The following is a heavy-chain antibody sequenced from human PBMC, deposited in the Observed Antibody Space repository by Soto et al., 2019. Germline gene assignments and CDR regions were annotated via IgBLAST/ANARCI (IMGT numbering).Heavy chain of an antibody. CDR1: GGSISSSNW. CDR3: ARDYMVRGVMRWFDP. CDR2: IYHSGST. D-gene: IGHD3-10*01. J-gene: IGHJ5*02. V-gene: IGHV4-4*02. Sequence: QVQLQESGPGLVKPSGTLSLTCAVSGGSISSSNWWSWVRQPPGKGLEWIGEIYHSGSTNYNPSLKRRVTISVDKSKNQFSLKLISVTAADTAVYYCARDYMVRGVMRWFDPWGQGTLVTVSS.